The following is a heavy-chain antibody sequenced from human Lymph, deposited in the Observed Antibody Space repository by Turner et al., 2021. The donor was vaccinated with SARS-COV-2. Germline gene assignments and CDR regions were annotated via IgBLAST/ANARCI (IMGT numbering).Heavy chain of an antibody. D-gene: IGHD3-16*01. V-gene: IGHV3-64D*06. CDR2: ISTNALST. CDR3: VRDWGGGVY. CDR1: GFTFSNNA. J-gene: IGHJ4*02. Sequence: EVQLVEAGGGLVQPGGSLRLSCSSSGFTFSNNAMHWIRQAPGKGLEYVSAISTNALSTYYADSVKGRFTISRDNSKHTLYLQMSSLRPEDTAVYYCVRDWGGGVYWGQGTLVTVSS.